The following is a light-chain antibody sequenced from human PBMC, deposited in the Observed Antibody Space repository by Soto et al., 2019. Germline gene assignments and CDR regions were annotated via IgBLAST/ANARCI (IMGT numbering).Light chain of an antibody. Sequence: QSALTQPRSVSGSPGQSVTISCTGTSSDVVSWYQQHPGKAPKLIIYYVSQRPSGVPDRFSGSKSGNTASLTISGLQAEDEADYYCCSCAGGFTWGFGGGTKVTVL. CDR3: CSCAGGFTWG. J-gene: IGLJ3*02. CDR1: SSDVV. CDR2: YVS. V-gene: IGLV2-11*01.